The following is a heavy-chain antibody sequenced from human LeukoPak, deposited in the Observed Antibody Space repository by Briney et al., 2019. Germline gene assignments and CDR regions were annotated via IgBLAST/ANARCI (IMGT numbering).Heavy chain of an antibody. J-gene: IGHJ6*02. V-gene: IGHV3-23*01. CDR3: AKSPIVGAIVYGMDV. D-gene: IGHD1-26*01. CDR1: GFTFSSYS. Sequence: GGSLRLSCAASGFTFSSYSMNWVRQAPGKGLEWVSAISGSGGSTYYADSVKGRFTISRDNSKNTLYLQMNSLRAEDTAVYYCAKSPIVGAIVYGMDVWGQGTTVTVSS. CDR2: ISGSGGST.